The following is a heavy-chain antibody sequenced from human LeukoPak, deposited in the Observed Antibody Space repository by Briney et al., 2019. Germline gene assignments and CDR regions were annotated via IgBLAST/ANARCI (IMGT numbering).Heavy chain of an antibody. Sequence: SETLSLTCTVSGGSISSTYYYWGWIRQPPGRGLEWIGNFHYSGSNSYNPSLKSRVTISVDTSKNQFSLRLSSVTAADTAVYYCARQVTFGYAYAYYFDYWGQGTLVTVSS. CDR1: GGSISSTYYY. CDR2: FHYSGSN. J-gene: IGHJ4*02. CDR3: ARQVTFGYAYAYYFDY. D-gene: IGHD3-16*01. V-gene: IGHV4-39*01.